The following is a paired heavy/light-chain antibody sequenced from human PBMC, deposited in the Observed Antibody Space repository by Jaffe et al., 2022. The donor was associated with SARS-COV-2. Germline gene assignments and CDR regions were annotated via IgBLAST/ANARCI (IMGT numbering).Light chain of an antibody. J-gene: IGKJ3*01. CDR3: QQLSDYPPFT. CDR1: QGISSY. V-gene: IGKV1-9*01. Sequence: DIQLTQSPSFLSASVGDRVAITCRASQGISSYLAWYQQKPGKAPKLLIYAASTLQSGVPSRFGGSGSGTEFTLTISSLQPEDSATYYCQQLSDYPPFTFGPGTKVDIK. CDR2: AAS.
Heavy chain of an antibody. CDR3: SRQHCSGGSCYVGMDV. CDR1: GFTFSGST. V-gene: IGHV3-73*01. Sequence: DVQLVESGGGLVQPGGSLKVSCAASGFTFSGSTMHWVRQASGKGLEWVGRIRSKGNNYATAYAASVKGRFTISRDDSQNTASLQMNSLKSEDTAVYYCSRQHCSGGSCYVGMDVWGQGTTVTVSS. J-gene: IGHJ6*02. D-gene: IGHD2-15*01. CDR2: IRSKGNNYAT.